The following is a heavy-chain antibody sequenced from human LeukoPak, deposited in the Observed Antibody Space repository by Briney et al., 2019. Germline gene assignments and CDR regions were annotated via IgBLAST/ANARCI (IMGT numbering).Heavy chain of an antibody. V-gene: IGHV3-21*06. Sequence: GGSLRLSCAASGGTFTSFNMNWVRQAPGKGLELVSSITTSGTYIYYADSVKGRFTISREDAKNSLYLQMNSLRAEDTAVYYCARPFYYDNNGGEGMDVWGQGTTVTVSS. CDR1: GGTFTSFN. CDR3: ARPFYYDNNGGEGMDV. D-gene: IGHD3-22*01. CDR2: ITTSGTYI. J-gene: IGHJ6*02.